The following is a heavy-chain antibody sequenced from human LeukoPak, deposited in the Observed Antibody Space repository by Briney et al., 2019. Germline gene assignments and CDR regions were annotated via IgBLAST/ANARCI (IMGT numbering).Heavy chain of an antibody. Sequence: GGSLRLSCAASGFTFSSYGMHWVRQAPGKGLEWVAFIRYDGSNKYYADSVKGRFTISRDNSKNTLFLQMNSLRAEDTAVYYCTRGQYYYHSGHYLGNFDYWGPGTLVTVSS. CDR3: TRGQYYYHSGHYLGNFDY. CDR1: GFTFSSYG. V-gene: IGHV3-30*02. J-gene: IGHJ4*02. D-gene: IGHD3-22*01. CDR2: IRYDGSNK.